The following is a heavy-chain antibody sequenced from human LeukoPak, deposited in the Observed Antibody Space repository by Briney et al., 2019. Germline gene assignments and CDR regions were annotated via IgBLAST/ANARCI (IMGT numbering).Heavy chain of an antibody. Sequence: SETLSLTCTVSGGSISGYYWSWIRQSPGKGLEWIGYIHDSGTTNYSPSLKSRITMSVDTSKTQFSLKLKSVTTADTAVYYCAASWSYQNWFDPWGQGTLVIVSS. D-gene: IGHD2-15*01. V-gene: IGHV4-59*01. CDR3: AASWSYQNWFDP. J-gene: IGHJ5*02. CDR1: GGSISGYY. CDR2: IHDSGTT.